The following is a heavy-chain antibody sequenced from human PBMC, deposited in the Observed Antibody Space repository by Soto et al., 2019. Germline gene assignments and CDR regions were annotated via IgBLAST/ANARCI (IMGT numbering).Heavy chain of an antibody. J-gene: IGHJ6*02. V-gene: IGHV1-69*14. D-gene: IGHD2-15*01. CDR3: ARHWSGSSCSLGPSYLYATDV. Sequence: QVQLVQSGAEVKRPGSSVKVSCKASGGAFTSYALSWVRQAPGQGLEWVGGIIPSFGTTNYARRFQDRVTLTADKSTNTAYMELTSLTSDAPAVYYCARHWSGSSCSLGPSYLYATDVWGQGTAVTVSS. CDR1: GGAFTSYA. CDR2: IIPSFGTT.